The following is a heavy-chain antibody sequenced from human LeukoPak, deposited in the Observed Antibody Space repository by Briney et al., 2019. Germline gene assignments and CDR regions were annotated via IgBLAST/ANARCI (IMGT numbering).Heavy chain of an antibody. Sequence: GGSLRLSCAASGFTFSSYAMHWVRQAPGKGLEWVAVISYDGSNKYYADSVKGRFTISRDNSKNTLYLQMNSLRAEDTAVYYCARGGTGYYFDYWGQGTLVTVSS. V-gene: IGHV3-30-3*01. CDR3: ARGGTGYYFDY. D-gene: IGHD3/OR15-3a*01. CDR1: GFTFSSYA. J-gene: IGHJ4*02. CDR2: ISYDGSNK.